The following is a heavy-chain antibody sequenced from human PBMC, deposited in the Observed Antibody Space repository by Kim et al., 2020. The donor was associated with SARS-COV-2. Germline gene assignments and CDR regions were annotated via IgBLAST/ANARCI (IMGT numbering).Heavy chain of an antibody. Sequence: GGSLRLSCAASGFTFSSYSMNWVRQAPGKGLEWVSSISSSSSYIYYADSVKGRFTISRDNAKNSLYLQMNSLRAEDTAVYYCASRPLGYCSSTSCYSYWGQGTLVTVSS. J-gene: IGHJ4*02. V-gene: IGHV3-21*01. CDR2: ISSSSSYI. CDR1: GFTFSSYS. CDR3: ASRPLGYCSSTSCYSY. D-gene: IGHD2-2*01.